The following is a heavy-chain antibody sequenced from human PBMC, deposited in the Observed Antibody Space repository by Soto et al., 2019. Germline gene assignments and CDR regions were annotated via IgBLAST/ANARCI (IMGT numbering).Heavy chain of an antibody. Sequence: QVQLVESGGGVVQPGRSLRLSCAASGFTFSSYAMHWVRQAPGKGLEWVAVISYDGSNKYYADSVKGRFTISRDNSKNTLYMQMSSLRAEDTAVYYCARDGGPYYYGMDVWGQGTTVTVSS. D-gene: IGHD2-15*01. CDR2: ISYDGSNK. CDR3: ARDGGPYYYGMDV. V-gene: IGHV3-30-3*01. CDR1: GFTFSSYA. J-gene: IGHJ6*02.